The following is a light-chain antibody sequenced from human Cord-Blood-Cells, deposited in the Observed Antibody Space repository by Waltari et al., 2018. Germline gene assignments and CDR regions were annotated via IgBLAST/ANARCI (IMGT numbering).Light chain of an antibody. CDR2: LEGSGSY. Sequence: QPVLTQSSSASASLGSSVTLTCTLSSGHSSYIIAWLQQQPGKAPRSLMKLEGSGSYNKGSGVPVRFAGTSSGGDRYLTIANLPSEDEAAYYSGTWDDNTRVFGGETKLTVL. V-gene: IGLV4-60*03. J-gene: IGLJ3*02. CDR1: SGHSSYI. CDR3: GTWDDNTRV.